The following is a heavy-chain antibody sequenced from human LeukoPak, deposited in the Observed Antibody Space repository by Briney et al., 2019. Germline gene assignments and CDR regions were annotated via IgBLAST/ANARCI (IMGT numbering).Heavy chain of an antibody. CDR3: ARGGYLYYYYYYGMDV. CDR2: ISAYNGNT. CDR1: GYTFTSYG. Sequence: GASVKVSCKASGYTFTSYGISWVRQAPGRGLEWMGWISAYNGNTNYAQKLQGRVTMTTDTSTSTAYMELRSLRSDDTAVYYCARGGYLYYYYYYGMDVWGQGTTVTVSS. D-gene: IGHD3-22*01. V-gene: IGHV1-18*01. J-gene: IGHJ6*02.